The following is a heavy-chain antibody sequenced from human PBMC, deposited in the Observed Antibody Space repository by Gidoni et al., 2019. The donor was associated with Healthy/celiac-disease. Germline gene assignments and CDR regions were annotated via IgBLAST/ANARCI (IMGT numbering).Heavy chain of an antibody. J-gene: IGHJ3*02. V-gene: IGHV3-23*01. CDR2: ISGSGGST. CDR1: GFTFSSYA. CDR3: AKDLHYCGGDCYHSDAFDI. Sequence: EVQLLESGGGLVQPGGSLRLSCAASGFTFSSYAMSWVRQAPGKGLEWVSAISGSGGSTYYADSVKSRFTISRDNSKNTLYLQMNSLRAEDTAVYYCAKDLHYCGGDCYHSDAFDIWGQGTMVTVSS. D-gene: IGHD2-21*02.